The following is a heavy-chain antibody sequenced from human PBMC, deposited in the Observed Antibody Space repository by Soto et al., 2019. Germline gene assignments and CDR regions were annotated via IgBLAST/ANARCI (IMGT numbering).Heavy chain of an antibody. J-gene: IGHJ4*02. V-gene: IGHV3-30*03. Sequence: QVQVVESGGGVVQPGRSLRLSCPAPGFTFSTYGMHWVCQAPCKGLEWVAVISYDGSNKYYADSVKGRFTISRDNSKNTLYLQMNSLRPEDTAVYDWARSRSGWYTFDYWGQGTLLTVSS. CDR2: ISYDGSNK. CDR1: GFTFSTYG. D-gene: IGHD6-19*01. CDR3: ARSRSGWYTFDY.